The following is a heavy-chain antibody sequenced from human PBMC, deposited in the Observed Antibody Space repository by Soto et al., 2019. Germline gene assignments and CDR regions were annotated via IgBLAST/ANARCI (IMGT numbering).Heavy chain of an antibody. D-gene: IGHD3-10*01. J-gene: IGHJ6*02. CDR2: IYPGDSDT. CDR3: ARYMVRGDYYYGMDV. Sequence: GESLKISCKGSGYSFTSYWIGWVRQMPGKGLEWMGIIYPGDSDTRYSPSFQGQVTISADKSISTAYLQWSSLKASDTAMYYCARYMVRGDYYYGMDVWGQGTTVTVSS. V-gene: IGHV5-51*01. CDR1: GYSFTSYW.